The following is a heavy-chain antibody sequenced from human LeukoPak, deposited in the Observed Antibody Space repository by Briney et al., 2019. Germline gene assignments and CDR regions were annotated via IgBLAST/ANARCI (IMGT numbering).Heavy chain of an antibody. CDR3: ARDAQFTVVVPAAKLNYMDV. V-gene: IGHV1-2*02. CDR2: INPNNGGT. CDR1: GYLFTGYY. Sequence: ASVKVSCKASGYLFTGYYIHWVRQAPGQGLEWMGWINPNNGGTSYAQKFEGRVIMTRDTSSTVYMEVRRLRSDDTAIYYCARDAQFTVVVPAAKLNYMDVWGKGTTVTVSS. D-gene: IGHD2-2*01. J-gene: IGHJ6*03.